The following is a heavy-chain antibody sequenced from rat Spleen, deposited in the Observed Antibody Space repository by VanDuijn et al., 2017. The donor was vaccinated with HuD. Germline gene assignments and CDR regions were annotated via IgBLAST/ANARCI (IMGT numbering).Heavy chain of an antibody. CDR2: ISTSGGST. D-gene: IGHD1-9*01. J-gene: IGHJ2*01. CDR3: ARDGYNGDY. Sequence: EVQLVESGGGLVQPGRSLKLSCVASGFTFSNYDMACGRQAPTKGLEWVASISTSGGSTYYRDSVKGRFTVSRDNAKSTLYLQMASLRSEDTATYYCARDGYNGDYWGQGVMVTFSS. V-gene: IGHV5-25*01. CDR1: GFTFSNYD.